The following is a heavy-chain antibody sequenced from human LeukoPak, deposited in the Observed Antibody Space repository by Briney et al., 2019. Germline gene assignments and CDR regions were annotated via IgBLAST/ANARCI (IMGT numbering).Heavy chain of an antibody. CDR1: GFTLKNYW. Sequence: GESLRLSCAPSGFTLKNYWMSWLRRAPGKGLEWVSRSKYDGSTAMYAESVKGRFTISRDNARGTLYLQMNSLRVDDTAVYYCAKSDWFDPCGRGILVTVSS. V-gene: IGHV3-74*03. J-gene: IGHJ5*02. CDR2: SKYDGSTA. CDR3: AKSDWFDP.